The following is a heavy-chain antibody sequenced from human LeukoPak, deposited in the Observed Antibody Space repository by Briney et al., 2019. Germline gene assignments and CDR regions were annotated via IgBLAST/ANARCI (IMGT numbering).Heavy chain of an antibody. Sequence: PSETLSLTCAVSGYSISSGYYWGWIRQSPGEGLEWIGIIYHSGSTYYNPSLKSRVTISVDTSKNQFSLRVTSVTAADTAVYYCARHFVRSGSYWADYWGQGTLVTVSS. J-gene: IGHJ4*02. CDR2: IYHSGST. CDR3: ARHFVRSGSYWADY. D-gene: IGHD1-26*01. CDR1: GYSISSGYY. V-gene: IGHV4-38-2*01.